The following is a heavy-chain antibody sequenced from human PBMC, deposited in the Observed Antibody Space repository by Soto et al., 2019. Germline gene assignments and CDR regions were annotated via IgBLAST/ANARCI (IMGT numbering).Heavy chain of an antibody. CDR3: ASVSTGWSVPRDY. D-gene: IGHD6-19*01. J-gene: IGHJ4*02. CDR1: GGSISSYY. CDR2: IYYSGST. Sequence: QVQLQESGPGLVKPSETLSLTCTVSGGSISSYYWSWIRQPPGKGLEWIGYIYYSGSTNYNPSLKRRVPRSVDTSKNQCSLKLSSVTAADTAVYYCASVSTGWSVPRDYWGQGTLVTVSS. V-gene: IGHV4-59*01.